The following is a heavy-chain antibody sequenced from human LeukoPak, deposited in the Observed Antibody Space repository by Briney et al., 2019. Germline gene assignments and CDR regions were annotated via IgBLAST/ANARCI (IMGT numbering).Heavy chain of an antibody. V-gene: IGHV4-39*01. CDR2: IYYSGST. CDR3: ARLAYCSGGSCHHDY. Sequence: SETLSLTGTVSGGSISSNTYFWAWIRQPPGKGLEWIGTIYYSGSTYYNPSLNSRVTISVDTSKNQFSLKVTSVTAADTAVYYCARLAYCSGGSCHHDYWGQGTLVTVSS. J-gene: IGHJ4*02. CDR1: GGSISSNTYF. D-gene: IGHD2-15*01.